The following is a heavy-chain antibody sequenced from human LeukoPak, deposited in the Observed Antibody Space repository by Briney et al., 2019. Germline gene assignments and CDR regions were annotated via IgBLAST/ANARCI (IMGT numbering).Heavy chain of an antibody. Sequence: PSETLSLTCTVSGGSISSYYWSWIRQPPGKGLEWIGYIYYSGSTDSNPSLKSRVTISVDTSKNQFSLKLRSVTAADTAVYYCARGVVRYFDLWGRGTLVTVSS. J-gene: IGHJ2*01. D-gene: IGHD2-21*01. CDR3: ARGVVRYFDL. CDR2: IYYSGST. V-gene: IGHV4-59*01. CDR1: GGSISSYY.